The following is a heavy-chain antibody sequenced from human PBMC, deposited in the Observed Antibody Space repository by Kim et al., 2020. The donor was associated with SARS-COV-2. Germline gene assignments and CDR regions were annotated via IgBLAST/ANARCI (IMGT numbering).Heavy chain of an antibody. Sequence: DSVKGRFTISRDNAKNTLYLQMNSLRAEDTAVYYCARAGRPWGTPYGMDVWGQGTTVTVSS. J-gene: IGHJ6*02. CDR3: ARAGRPWGTPYGMDV. V-gene: IGHV3-74*01. D-gene: IGHD7-27*01.